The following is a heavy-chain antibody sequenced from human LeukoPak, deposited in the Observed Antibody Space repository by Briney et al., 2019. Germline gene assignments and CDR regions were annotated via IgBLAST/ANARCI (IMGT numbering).Heavy chain of an antibody. CDR2: IRYDGSNK. CDR3: AKDPYVIAARGAHFDY. J-gene: IGHJ4*02. CDR1: GFTFSSYG. D-gene: IGHD6-6*01. Sequence: GGSLRLSCAASGFTFSSYGMHWVRQAPGKGLEGVAFIRYDGSNKYYADSVKGRFTISRDNSKNTLYLQMNSLRAEDTAVYYCAKDPYVIAARGAHFDYWGQGTLVTVSS. V-gene: IGHV3-30*02.